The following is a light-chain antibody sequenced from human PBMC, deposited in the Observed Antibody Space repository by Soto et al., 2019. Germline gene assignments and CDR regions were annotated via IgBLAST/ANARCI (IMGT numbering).Light chain of an antibody. CDR1: QSISSW. V-gene: IGKV1-5*03. Sequence: DIQMTQSPSTLSASVGDRVTITCRASQSISSWLAWYQQKPGKAPKLLIYKASTLKSGVPSRFSGSGSGKEFTLTISSLQPDDFATYYCQHYNSYSEAFGQGTK. J-gene: IGKJ1*01. CDR2: KAS. CDR3: QHYNSYSEA.